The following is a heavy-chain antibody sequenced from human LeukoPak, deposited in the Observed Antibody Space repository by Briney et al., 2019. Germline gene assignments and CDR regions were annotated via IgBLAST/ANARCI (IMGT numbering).Heavy chain of an antibody. Sequence: ASVKVSCKASGYTFTGYYMHWVRQAPGQGLEWMGWINPNSGGTNYVQKFQGRVTMTRDTSTSTVYMELSSLRSEDTAVYYCARALPGSLLDYWGQGTLVTVSS. CDR1: GYTFTGYY. CDR2: INPNSGGT. D-gene: IGHD7-27*01. V-gene: IGHV1-2*02. CDR3: ARALPGSLLDY. J-gene: IGHJ4*02.